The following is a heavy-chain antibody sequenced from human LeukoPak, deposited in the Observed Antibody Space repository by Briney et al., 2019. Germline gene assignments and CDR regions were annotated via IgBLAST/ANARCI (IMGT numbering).Heavy chain of an antibody. Sequence: SETLSLTCTVSGGSINSSSYYWGWIRQPPGKGLEWIGSIFYSGNTYDDPSLKSRVTISVDTSKNQFSLKLNSVTAADTAVYYCARHRSKWLQSSFDYWGQGTLVTVSS. J-gene: IGHJ4*02. CDR2: IFYSGNT. CDR3: ARHRSKWLQSSFDY. V-gene: IGHV4-39*01. D-gene: IGHD5-24*01. CDR1: GGSINSSSYY.